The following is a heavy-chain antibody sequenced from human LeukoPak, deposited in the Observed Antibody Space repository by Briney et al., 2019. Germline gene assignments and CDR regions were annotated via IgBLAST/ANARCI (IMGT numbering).Heavy chain of an antibody. J-gene: IGHJ6*02. CDR1: GYTFTSYG. Sequence: ASVKVSCKASGYTFTSYGISWVRRAPGQGLEWMGWISAYNGNTNYAQKLQGRVTMTTDTSTSTAYMELRSLRSDDTAVYYCARDGLLLAAGYYYYGMDVWGQGTTVTVSS. V-gene: IGHV1-18*01. D-gene: IGHD6-13*01. CDR2: ISAYNGNT. CDR3: ARDGLLLAAGYYYYGMDV.